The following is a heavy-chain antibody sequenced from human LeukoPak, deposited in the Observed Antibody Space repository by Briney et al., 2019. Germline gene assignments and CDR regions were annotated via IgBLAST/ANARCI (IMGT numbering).Heavy chain of an antibody. J-gene: IGHJ4*02. CDR3: AKDNLGYCSGGSCYGLVL. D-gene: IGHD2-15*01. CDR2: ISYDGSNK. CDR1: GFTFSSYG. Sequence: PGRSLRLSCAASGFTFSSYGMHWVRQAPGKGLEWVAIISYDGSNKYYADSVKGRFTISRDNSKNTLYLQMNSLRVEDTAVYYCAKDNLGYCSGGSCYGLVLWGQGTLVTVSS. V-gene: IGHV3-30*18.